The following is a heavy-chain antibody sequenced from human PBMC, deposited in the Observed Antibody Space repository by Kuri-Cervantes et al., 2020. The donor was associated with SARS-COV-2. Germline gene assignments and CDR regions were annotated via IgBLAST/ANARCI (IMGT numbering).Heavy chain of an antibody. CDR3: AKQSSYYYDSSGYYLLDY. V-gene: IGHV3-23*01. J-gene: IGHJ4*02. Sequence: LSLTCAASGFTFSSCWMHWVRQAPGKGLVWVSAISGSGGSTYYADSVKGRFTISRDNSKNTLYLQMNSLRAEDTAVYYYAKQSSYYYDSSGYYLLDYWGQGTLVTVSS. D-gene: IGHD3-22*01. CDR1: GFTFSSCW. CDR2: ISGSGGST.